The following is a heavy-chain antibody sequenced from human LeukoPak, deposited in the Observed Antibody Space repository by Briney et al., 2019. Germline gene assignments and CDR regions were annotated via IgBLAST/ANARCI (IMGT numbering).Heavy chain of an antibody. Sequence: ETLSLTCTVSGGSISGYYWNWIRQPAGKGLEWIGGIYVSESTNYNASLKSRVTMSVDMSKNQFSLKMSSVMAADTAVYYCTRGQDGYDDYWGQGTLVTVSS. J-gene: IGHJ4*02. CDR2: IYVSEST. D-gene: IGHD5-24*01. CDR3: TRGQDGYDDY. V-gene: IGHV4-4*07. CDR1: GGSISGYY.